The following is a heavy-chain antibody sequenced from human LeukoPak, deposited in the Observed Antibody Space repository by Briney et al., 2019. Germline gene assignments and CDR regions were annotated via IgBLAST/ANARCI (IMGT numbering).Heavy chain of an antibody. CDR3: ARDRDSSGFDAFDI. J-gene: IGHJ3*02. Sequence: PSETLSLTCSVSGGSISSIYYYWGWVRQPPGKGLEWIGSVYYTGNTYYNPSLKSRVAMSVDTSENQFSLKLSSVTAADTAVYYCARDRDSSGFDAFDIWGQGTMVTVSS. V-gene: IGHV4-39*07. D-gene: IGHD3-22*01. CDR2: VYYTGNT. CDR1: GGSISSIYYY.